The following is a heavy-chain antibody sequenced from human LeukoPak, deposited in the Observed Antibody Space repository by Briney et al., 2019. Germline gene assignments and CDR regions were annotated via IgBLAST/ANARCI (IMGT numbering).Heavy chain of an antibody. D-gene: IGHD6-19*01. CDR3: AKEAKIAVAGTSGAFDI. J-gene: IGHJ3*02. CDR2: ISGSGGST. Sequence: GGSLRLSCAASGFTFSSYAMSWVRQAPGKGLEWVSAISGSGGSTYYADSVKGRFTISRDNSKNTLYLQMNSLRAEDTAVYYCAKEAKIAVAGTSGAFDIWGQGTMVTVSS. V-gene: IGHV3-23*01. CDR1: GFTFSSYA.